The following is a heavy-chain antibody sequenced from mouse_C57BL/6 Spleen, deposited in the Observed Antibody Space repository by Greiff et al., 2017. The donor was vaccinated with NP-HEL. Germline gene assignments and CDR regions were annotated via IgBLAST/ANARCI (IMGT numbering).Heavy chain of an antibody. CDR1: GYTFTSYW. CDR2: IDPNSGGT. D-gene: IGHD1-1*02. Sequence: VKLQQPGAELVKPGASVKLSCKASGYTFTSYWMHWVKQRPGRGLEWIGRIDPNSGGTKYNEKFKSKATLTVDKTSSTAYMQHSSLTSEDSAVYECARTYYYGKVEYYDMDYWGQGTTVTVSS. V-gene: IGHV1-72*01. J-gene: IGHJ4*01. CDR3: ARTYYYGKVEYYDMDY.